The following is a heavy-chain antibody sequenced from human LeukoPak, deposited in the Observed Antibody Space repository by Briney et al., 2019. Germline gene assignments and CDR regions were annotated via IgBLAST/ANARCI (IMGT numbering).Heavy chain of an antibody. CDR3: AREARVRYCSGGSCYPRWFDP. J-gene: IGHJ5*02. CDR2: INHSGST. V-gene: IGHV4-34*01. Sequence: SETLSLTCAVYGGSFSGYYWSWIRQPPGKGLEWIGEINHSGSTNYNPSLKSRVTISVDTSKNQFSLKLSSVTAADTAVYYCAREARVRYCSGGSCYPRWFDPWGQGTLVTVSS. CDR1: GGSFSGYY. D-gene: IGHD2-15*01.